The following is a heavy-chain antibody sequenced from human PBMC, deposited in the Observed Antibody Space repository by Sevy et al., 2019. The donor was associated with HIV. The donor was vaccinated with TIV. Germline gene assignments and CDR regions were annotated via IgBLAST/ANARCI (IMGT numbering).Heavy chain of an antibody. V-gene: IGHV3-13*01. CDR3: VRGLQTHCDRTACPLDH. CDR1: GFSFSGSD. D-gene: IGHD2-21*01. J-gene: IGHJ5*02. Sequence: GGSLRLSCAGYGFSFSGSDMHWVRQPTGKGLEWISSIGTLGDTFYADSVKGRFTISRDNAKSSLYPEMSSLRAGDTALYYCVRGLQTHCDRTACPLDHWGQRTLVTVSS. CDR2: IGTLGDT.